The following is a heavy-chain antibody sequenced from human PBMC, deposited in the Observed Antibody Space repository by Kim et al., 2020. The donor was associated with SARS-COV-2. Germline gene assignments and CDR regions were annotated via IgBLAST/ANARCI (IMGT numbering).Heavy chain of an antibody. CDR1: GYTFTDSY. D-gene: IGHD3-10*01. V-gene: IGHV1-2*02. Sequence: ASVKVSCKASGYTFTDSYMNWVRQAPGQGLEWMGWINPRSGATRYAERFKGRVTVTRDTSFSTAYMELSSLRSDDTAVYYCARDSTDGEWGQGTLVTVSS. CDR3: ARDSTDGE. CDR2: INPRSGAT. J-gene: IGHJ4*02.